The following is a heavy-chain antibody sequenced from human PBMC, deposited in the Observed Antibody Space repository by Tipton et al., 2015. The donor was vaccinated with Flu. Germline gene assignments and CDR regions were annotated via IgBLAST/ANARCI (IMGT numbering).Heavy chain of an antibody. Sequence: LRLSCTVSGGSVRSGSYSWSWIRQPPGKGLEWIGYMYNNKYTKYNPSLEGRVTISVARSKNQFSLRVTSVTAADTAVYYCARRDYSNYVSEAKNWFDSWGQGTLVTVSS. V-gene: IGHV4-61*01. CDR1: GGSVRSGSYS. CDR2: MYNNKYT. CDR3: ARRDYSNYVSEAKNWFDS. J-gene: IGHJ5*01. D-gene: IGHD4-11*01.